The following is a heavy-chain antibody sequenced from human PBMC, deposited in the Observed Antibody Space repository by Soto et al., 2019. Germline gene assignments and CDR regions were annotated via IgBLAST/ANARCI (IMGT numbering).Heavy chain of an antibody. V-gene: IGHV1-69*01. CDR1: GGTFSSYA. Sequence: QVQLVQSGAEVKKPGSSVKVSCKASGGTFSSYAISWVRQAPGQGLEWMGGIIPIFGTANYAQKFQGRVTITADESTSTADMELSSLRSEDTAVYYCARDRTDCSSTSCYTRGMGWFDPWGQGTLVTVSS. J-gene: IGHJ5*02. CDR2: IIPIFGTA. D-gene: IGHD2-2*02. CDR3: ARDRTDCSSTSCYTRGMGWFDP.